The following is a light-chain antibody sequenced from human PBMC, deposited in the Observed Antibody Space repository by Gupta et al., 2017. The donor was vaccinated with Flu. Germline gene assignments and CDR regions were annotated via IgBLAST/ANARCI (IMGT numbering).Light chain of an antibody. Sequence: PSSFSASTGDRVTITCRASQGISSYLAWYQQKPGKAPKLLIYAASTLQSGVPSRFSGSGSGTDFTLTISCLQSEDFATYYCQQYDGYPGTFGQGTKVEIK. CDR3: QQYDGYPGT. V-gene: IGKV1-8*01. J-gene: IGKJ1*01. CDR1: QGISSY. CDR2: AAS.